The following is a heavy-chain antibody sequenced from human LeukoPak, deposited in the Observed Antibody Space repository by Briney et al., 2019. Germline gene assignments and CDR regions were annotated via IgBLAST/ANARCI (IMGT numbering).Heavy chain of an antibody. Sequence: GASVKVSCTASGYTFTGYYMHWVRQAPGQGREWMGWINPNSGGTNYAQKFQGTVTMTRDTSISTAYMELSRLRSDDTAVYYCARNVGSYYSPGAFDIWGQGTMVTVSS. V-gene: IGHV1-2*02. J-gene: IGHJ3*02. CDR3: ARNVGSYYSPGAFDI. CDR1: GYTFTGYY. CDR2: INPNSGGT. D-gene: IGHD1-26*01.